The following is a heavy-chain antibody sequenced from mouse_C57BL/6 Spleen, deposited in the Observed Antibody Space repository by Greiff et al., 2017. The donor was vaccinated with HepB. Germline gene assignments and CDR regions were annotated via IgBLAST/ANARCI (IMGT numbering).Heavy chain of an antibody. CDR2: ISGGGGNT. J-gene: IGHJ3*01. Sequence: DVKLVESGGGLVKPGGSLKLSCAASGFTFSSYTMSWVRQTPEKRLEWVATISGGGGNTYYPDSVKGRFTISRDNAKNTLYLQMSSLRSEDKALYYCARHGDYVAWFAYWGQGTLVTVSA. CDR1: GFTFSSYT. D-gene: IGHD1-1*01. CDR3: ARHGDYVAWFAY. V-gene: IGHV5-9*01.